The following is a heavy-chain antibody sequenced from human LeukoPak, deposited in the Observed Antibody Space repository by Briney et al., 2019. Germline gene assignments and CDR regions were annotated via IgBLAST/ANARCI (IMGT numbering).Heavy chain of an antibody. V-gene: IGHV1-69*04. CDR3: ARDHGPYSSGYYYYYGMDV. J-gene: IGHJ6*02. CDR1: GGTFSSYA. D-gene: IGHD6-19*01. Sequence: ASVKVSCKASGGTFSSYAISWVRQAPGQGLEWMGRIIPILGIANYAQKFQGRVTITADTSASTAYMELSSLRSEDTAVYYCARDHGPYSSGYYYYYGMDVWAKGPRSPSP. CDR2: IIPILGIA.